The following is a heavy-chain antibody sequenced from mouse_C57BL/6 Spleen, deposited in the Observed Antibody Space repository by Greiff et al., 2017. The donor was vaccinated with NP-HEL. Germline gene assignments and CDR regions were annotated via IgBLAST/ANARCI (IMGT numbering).Heavy chain of an antibody. V-gene: IGHV3-6*01. D-gene: IGHD1-1*01. J-gene: IGHJ2*01. Sequence: EVQLVESGPGLVKPSQSLSLTCSVTGYSITSGYYWNWIRQFPGNKLEWMGYISYDGSNNYNPSLKNRISITRDTSKNQFFLKLNSVTTEDTATYYCAREGYGSSYGYYFDYWGQGTTLTVSS. CDR2: ISYDGSN. CDR3: AREGYGSSYGYYFDY. CDR1: GYSITSGYY.